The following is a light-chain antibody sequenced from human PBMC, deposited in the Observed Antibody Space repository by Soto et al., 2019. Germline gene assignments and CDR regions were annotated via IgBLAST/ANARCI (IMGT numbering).Light chain of an antibody. CDR3: QQYNNWPPWT. CDR1: QSVSYN. J-gene: IGKJ1*01. Sequence: ILMTQSPATLSMSPGERATLSCRASQSVSYNLAWYQQKPGQAPRLLIYDASTRATGIPARFSGSGSGTEFTLTISGLQSEDFAVYYCQQYNNWPPWTFGQGTKVEIK. V-gene: IGKV3-15*01. CDR2: DAS.